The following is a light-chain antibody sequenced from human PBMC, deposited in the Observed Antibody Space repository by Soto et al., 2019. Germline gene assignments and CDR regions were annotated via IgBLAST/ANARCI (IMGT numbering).Light chain of an antibody. CDR3: QQTYHTPRS. V-gene: IGKV1-39*01. Sequence: DIQMTQSPSSLSASVGDRVTITCRASQSISIYFNWYHQKPGKAPKLLIYAASSLQSGVPSRFSGSGSGTDFTLTISSLQPEDFATYYCQQTYHTPRSFGPGTKVDVK. J-gene: IGKJ3*01. CDR2: AAS. CDR1: QSISIY.